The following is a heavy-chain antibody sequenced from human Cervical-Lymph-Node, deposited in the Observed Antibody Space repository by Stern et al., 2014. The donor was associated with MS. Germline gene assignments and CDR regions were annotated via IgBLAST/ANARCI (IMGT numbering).Heavy chain of an antibody. V-gene: IGHV4-59*12. D-gene: IGHD3-10*01. J-gene: IGHJ5*02. CDR2: IFYRGST. Sequence: QLQLQESGPGLVKPSETLSLTCTVSGGSISGYYWSWMRQSPGKGLEWIGYIFYRGSTKYNPSLKSRVTISVDTSKNQFSLKLTSVTAADTAVYYCARPYYGSGSYSYWFDPWGQGTLVTVSS. CDR1: GGSISGYY. CDR3: ARPYYGSGSYSYWFDP.